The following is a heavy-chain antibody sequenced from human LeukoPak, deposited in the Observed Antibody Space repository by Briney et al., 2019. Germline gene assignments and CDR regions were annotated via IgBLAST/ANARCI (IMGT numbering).Heavy chain of an antibody. Sequence: GASVKVSCKASGYTFTSYGISWVRQAPGQGLEWMGWISAYNGNTNYAQKLQGRVTMTTDTSTSTAYMELSSLRSDDTAVYYCARDLPSYASYYDFWSGYYTRVFDYWGQGTLVTVSS. J-gene: IGHJ4*02. V-gene: IGHV1-18*04. CDR2: ISAYNGNT. CDR1: GYTFTSYG. D-gene: IGHD3-3*01. CDR3: ARDLPSYASYYDFWSGYYTRVFDY.